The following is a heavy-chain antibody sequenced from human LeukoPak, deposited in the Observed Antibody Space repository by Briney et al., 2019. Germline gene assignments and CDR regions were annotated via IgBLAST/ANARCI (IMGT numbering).Heavy chain of an antibody. CDR2: ISGSGGST. CDR3: AKDGGPYDSSGYFDY. CDR1: GFTFSSYA. D-gene: IGHD3-22*01. J-gene: IGHJ4*02. Sequence: RGSLRLSCAASGFTFSSYAMSWVRQAPGKGLEWVSAISGSGGSTYYADSVKGRFTISRDNSKNTLYLQMNSLRAEDTAVYYCAKDGGPYDSSGYFDYWGQGTLVTVSS. V-gene: IGHV3-23*01.